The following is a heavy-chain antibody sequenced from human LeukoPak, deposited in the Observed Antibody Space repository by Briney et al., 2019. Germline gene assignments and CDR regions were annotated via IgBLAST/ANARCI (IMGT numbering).Heavy chain of an antibody. D-gene: IGHD3-10*01. V-gene: IGHV5-51*01. CDR2: IYPGDSDT. Sequence: GESLKISCKTSGYNFTTYWIAWMRQMPGKGLEWMGIIYPGDSDTRYSPSFQGQVTISADKSISTAYLQGRSLKASDTAMYYCARLPSVVRGYYFDYWGQGTLVTVSS. J-gene: IGHJ4*02. CDR3: ARLPSVVRGYYFDY. CDR1: GYNFTTYW.